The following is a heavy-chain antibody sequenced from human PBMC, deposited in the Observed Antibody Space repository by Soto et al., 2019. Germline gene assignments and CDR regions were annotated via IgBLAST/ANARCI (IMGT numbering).Heavy chain of an antibody. CDR3: AHSDGGYEIIYFDF. CDR2: IYYNDDR. CDR1: GFSFTTAEVA. Sequence: SGPTLVNPTQTLTLTCTFSGFSFTTAEVAVGGIRQTPGGALEWLTLIYYNDDRRFSPSLKTRLTITGDTSKNQVVLSLTNVDPGDTATYFCAHSDGGYEIIYFDFWGQGIPVTVSS. D-gene: IGHD5-12*01. V-gene: IGHV2-5*01. J-gene: IGHJ4*02.